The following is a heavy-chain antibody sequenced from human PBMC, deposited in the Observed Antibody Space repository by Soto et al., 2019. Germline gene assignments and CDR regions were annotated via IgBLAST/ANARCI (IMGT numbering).Heavy chain of an antibody. V-gene: IGHV3-23*01. D-gene: IGHD2-21*01. CDR2: ISGSGGST. J-gene: IGHJ6*03. Sequence: GGSLRLSCAASGFTFSSYAMSWVRQAPGKGLEWVSAISGSGGSTYYADSVKGRFTISRDNSKNTLYLQMNSLRAEDTAVYYCAKDNPCVEYYYYYMDVWGKGTTVTVSS. CDR3: AKDNPCVEYYYYYMDV. CDR1: GFTFSSYA.